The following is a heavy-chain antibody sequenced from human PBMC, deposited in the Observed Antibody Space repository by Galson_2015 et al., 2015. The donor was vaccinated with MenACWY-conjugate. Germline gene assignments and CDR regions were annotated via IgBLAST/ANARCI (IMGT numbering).Heavy chain of an antibody. Sequence: SLRLSCAASGFNFNIYWMHWVRQAPGKGLMWVSHINSDVVSTSYADSVKGRFSISRDNAKSTLYLQMNNLRAEDTAVYYCVALSDDPCYFYDYWGQGTLVTVSS. V-gene: IGHV3-74*01. CDR2: INSDVVST. CDR1: GFNFNIYW. J-gene: IGHJ4*02. D-gene: IGHD2-15*01. CDR3: VALSDDPCYFYDY.